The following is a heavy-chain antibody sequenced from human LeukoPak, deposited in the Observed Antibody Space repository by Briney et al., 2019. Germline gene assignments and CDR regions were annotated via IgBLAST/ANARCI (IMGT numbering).Heavy chain of an antibody. D-gene: IGHD6-19*01. Sequence: GGSLRLSCAGSGFTFSSYAMNWVRQAPGKGLEWVSTISGGGGSTYYAGSVKGRFTISRENAKNSLYLQMNSLTAGDTAVYYCAGAGSETQWRAFDFWGQGALVTVFS. J-gene: IGHJ4*02. CDR2: ISGGGGST. V-gene: IGHV3-23*01. CDR1: GFTFSSYA. CDR3: AGAGSETQWRAFDF.